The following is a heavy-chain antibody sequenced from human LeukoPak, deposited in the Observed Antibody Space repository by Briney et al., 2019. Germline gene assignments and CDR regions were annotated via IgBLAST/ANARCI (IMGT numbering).Heavy chain of an antibody. V-gene: IGHV1-2*02. D-gene: IGHD2-15*01. J-gene: IGHJ3*02. Sequence: ASVKVSCKASGYTFTGYYMLWVRQAPGQGLEWMGWINPNSGGTNYAQKFQGRVTMTRDTSISTAYMELSRLRSDDTAVYYCASGVVVVAAKPGVNVAFDIWGQGTMVTVSS. CDR3: ASGVVVVAAKPGVNVAFDI. CDR2: INPNSGGT. CDR1: GYTFTGYY.